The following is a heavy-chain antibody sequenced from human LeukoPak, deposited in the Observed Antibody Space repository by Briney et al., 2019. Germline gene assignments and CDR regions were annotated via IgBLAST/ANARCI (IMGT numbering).Heavy chain of an antibody. CDR3: ARRVGRLGELLFFSGDDAFDI. CDR2: IYPGDSDT. Sequence: KSGESLKISCKGSGYSFTSYWIGWVRQMPGKGLEWMGIIYPGDSDTRYSPSFQGQVTISADKSISTAYLQWSSLKASDTAMYYCARRVGRLGELLFFSGDDAFDIWGQGTMVTVSS. D-gene: IGHD3-10*01. J-gene: IGHJ3*02. CDR1: GYSFTSYW. V-gene: IGHV5-51*01.